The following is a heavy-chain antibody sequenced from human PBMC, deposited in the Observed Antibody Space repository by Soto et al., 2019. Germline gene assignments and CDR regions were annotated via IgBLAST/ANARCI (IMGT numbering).Heavy chain of an antibody. D-gene: IGHD2-21*02. V-gene: IGHV4-31*03. J-gene: IGHJ4*02. CDR3: ARVGKDDYYFDY. CDR2: ISHTGST. Sequence: QVQLQESGPGLVKPSQTLSLTCTVSGGSVSSGGYSWSWIRLHPEKGLEWIGYISHTGSTSCSPSLKRRVTISVATSGNHFSLKLTSVTAADTAVYFCARVGKDDYYFDYWGQGTLVTVSS. CDR1: GGSVSSGGYS.